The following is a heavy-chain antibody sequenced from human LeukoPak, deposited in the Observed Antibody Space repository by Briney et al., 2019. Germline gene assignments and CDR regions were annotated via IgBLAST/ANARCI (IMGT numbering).Heavy chain of an antibody. CDR2: IIPIFGTA. CDR1: GGTFSSYA. J-gene: IGHJ3*02. V-gene: IGHV1-69*05. D-gene: IGHD3-22*01. CDR3: ARVVVYDSSGTDAFDI. Sequence: SVKVSCKASGGTFSSYAISWVRQAPGQGLEWMGGIIPIFGTANYAQKFQGRVTITTDESTSTAYMELSSLRSEDTAVYYCARVVVYDSSGTDAFDIWGLGTMVTVSS.